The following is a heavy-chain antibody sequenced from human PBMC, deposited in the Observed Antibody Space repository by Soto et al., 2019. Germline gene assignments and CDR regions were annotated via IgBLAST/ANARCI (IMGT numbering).Heavy chain of an antibody. CDR3: ARDRGRYTSDYFDY. Sequence: GASVKVSCKASGGTFSSYAISWVRQAPGQGLEWMGGTIPIFGTANYAQKFQGRVTITADESTSTAYMELSSLRSEDTAVYYCARDRGRYTSDYFDYWGQGTLVTVSS. CDR1: GGTFSSYA. D-gene: IGHD3-16*02. J-gene: IGHJ4*02. V-gene: IGHV1-69*13. CDR2: TIPIFGTA.